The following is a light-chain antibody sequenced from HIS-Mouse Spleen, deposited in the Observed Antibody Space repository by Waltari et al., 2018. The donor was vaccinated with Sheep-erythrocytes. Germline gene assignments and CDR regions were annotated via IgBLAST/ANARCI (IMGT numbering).Light chain of an antibody. CDR3: SSYAGSNNWV. V-gene: IGLV2-8*02. J-gene: IGLJ3*02. Sequence: QSALTQPPSASRSPGQSVTISCTGASSDVGGYNYVSWYQQHPGKAPKLMIYEVSKRPSGVPDRFSGSKSGNTASRTVSGLQAEDEADYYCSSYAGSNNWVFGGGTKLTVL. CDR2: EVS. CDR1: SSDVGGYNY.